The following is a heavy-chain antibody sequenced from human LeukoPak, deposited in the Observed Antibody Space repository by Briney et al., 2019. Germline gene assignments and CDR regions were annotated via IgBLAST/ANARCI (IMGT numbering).Heavy chain of an antibody. CDR1: GVSINSGDYY. CDR2: IYYSGRT. Sequence: SETLSLTCTVSGVSINSGDYYWGWIRQPPGKGLEWIGTIYYSGRTYYNPPLKSRVTISEDTSKNQFSLKLASVTAADTAIYYCARHRTAINKYGPYDAFDIWGQGTMVTVSS. V-gene: IGHV4-39*01. J-gene: IGHJ3*02. CDR3: ARHRTAINKYGPYDAFDI. D-gene: IGHD3-10*01.